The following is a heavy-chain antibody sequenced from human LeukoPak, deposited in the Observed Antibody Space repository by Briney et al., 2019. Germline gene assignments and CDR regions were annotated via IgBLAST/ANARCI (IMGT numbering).Heavy chain of an antibody. CDR1: GFTFSTYA. J-gene: IGHJ4*02. V-gene: IGHV3-64*01. D-gene: IGHD6-13*01. Sequence: PGGSLRLSCAASGFTFSTYAMAWVRQAPGKGLEYVSAISSNGGSTYYANSVKGRFTISRDNSKNTLYLQMGSLRAEDMAVYYCARTSLNSTLFDYWGQGTLVTVSS. CDR2: ISSNGGST. CDR3: ARTSLNSTLFDY.